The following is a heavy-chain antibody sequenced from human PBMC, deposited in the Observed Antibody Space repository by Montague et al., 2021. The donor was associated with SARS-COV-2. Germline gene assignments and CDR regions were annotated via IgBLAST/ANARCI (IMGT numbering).Heavy chain of an antibody. D-gene: IGHD3-9*01. CDR2: IDWDYYK. CDR1: GFSLSTSGMR. J-gene: IGHJ4*02. V-gene: IGHV2-70*04. Sequence: PALVKPTQTLTLTCTFSGFSLSTSGMRASWIRQPPGKALEWLARIDWDYYKFYSTSLKTRLTISKDTSKNQVVLTMTNMDPVDTATYYCARSYYDILTAYYTTIDYWGQGTLVTVSS. CDR3: ARSYYDILTAYYTTIDY.